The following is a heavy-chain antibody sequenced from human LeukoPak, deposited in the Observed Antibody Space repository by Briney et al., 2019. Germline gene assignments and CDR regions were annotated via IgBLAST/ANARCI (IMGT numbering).Heavy chain of an antibody. CDR3: ARGGLVVTDNIDY. J-gene: IGHJ4*02. V-gene: IGHV3-74*01. CDR1: GFTFDDYA. CDR2: INSDGSST. D-gene: IGHD2-15*01. Sequence: GGSLRLSCAASGFTFDDYAMHWVRQAPGKGLVWVSRINSDGSSTSYADSVKGRFTISRDNAKNTLYLQMNSLRAEDTAVYYCARGGLVVTDNIDYWGQGTLVTVSS.